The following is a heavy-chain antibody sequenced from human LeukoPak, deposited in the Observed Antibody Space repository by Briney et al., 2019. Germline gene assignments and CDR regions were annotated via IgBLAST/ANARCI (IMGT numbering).Heavy chain of an antibody. CDR1: GFTFTNFA. V-gene: IGHV3-23*01. J-gene: IGHJ4*02. CDR2: ITGSGGST. CDR3: AKDINYYEY. Sequence: SGGSLRLSCTASGFTFTNFAMSWVRQAPGKGLEWVSAITGSGGSTYYADSVKGRFTISRDNSKNTLYLQMSSLRVEDTAVYYCAKDINYYEYWGQGTLVTVSS.